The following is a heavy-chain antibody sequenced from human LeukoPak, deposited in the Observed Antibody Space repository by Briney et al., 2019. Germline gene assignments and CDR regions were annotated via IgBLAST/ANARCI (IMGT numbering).Heavy chain of an antibody. Sequence: ASVPVSCKASGYTFTSYYMHWVRQAPGQGLEWMGIINPSGGSTSYAQKFQGRVTMTRDTSTSTVYMELSSLRSEDTAVYYCARDIAAAGAFDYWGQGTLVTVSS. D-gene: IGHD6-13*01. J-gene: IGHJ4*02. CDR1: GYTFTSYY. CDR3: ARDIAAAGAFDY. V-gene: IGHV1-46*01. CDR2: INPSGGST.